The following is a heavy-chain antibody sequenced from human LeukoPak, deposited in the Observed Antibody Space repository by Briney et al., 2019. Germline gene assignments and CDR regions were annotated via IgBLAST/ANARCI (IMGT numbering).Heavy chain of an antibody. CDR1: GYTFTNYH. J-gene: IGHJ4*02. Sequence: ASLKVSCKASGYTFTNYHSNWGRHAPGQGLEWMGWINPNTGDRGYAQKFQGRVSITSDTSISTAYMELGSPRSEDAAVYFCARTTSLTASGYDYRGQGTLVTVSS. V-gene: IGHV1-8*03. CDR3: ARTTSLTASGYDY. D-gene: IGHD4-17*01. CDR2: INPNTGDR.